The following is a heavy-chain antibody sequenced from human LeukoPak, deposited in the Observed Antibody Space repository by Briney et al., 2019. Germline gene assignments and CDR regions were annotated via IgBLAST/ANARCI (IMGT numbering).Heavy chain of an antibody. CDR1: GYTFTVYY. V-gene: IGHV1-2*02. J-gene: IGHJ4*02. Sequence: ASVKVSCKASGYTFTVYYMHWIRQAPGHGLEWMAWINPNSGGTNSAQKFQGRVTMTRDTSISTAYMELSSLTFDDTAVYYCGRGTIAVVAADLRTDQWGQGTLVIVPS. CDR3: GRGTIAVVAADLRTDQ. D-gene: IGHD2-15*01. CDR2: INPNSGGT.